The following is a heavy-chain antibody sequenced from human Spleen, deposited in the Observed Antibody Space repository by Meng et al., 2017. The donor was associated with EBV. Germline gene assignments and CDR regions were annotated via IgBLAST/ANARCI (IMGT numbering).Heavy chain of an antibody. J-gene: IGHJ4*02. Sequence: QVRLVQSGAEMKKPGASVKVSCKASGYSFTANYIHWVRQAPGQGLEWMGRINPNSGVIKYPQKFQGRVTLTRDTSKSTVYLELSSLGFEDTAVYYCASLGVYGSGSFGIDYWGQGSLVTVSS. CDR1: GYSFTANY. CDR2: INPNSGVI. D-gene: IGHD3-10*01. V-gene: IGHV1-2*06. CDR3: ASLGVYGSGSFGIDY.